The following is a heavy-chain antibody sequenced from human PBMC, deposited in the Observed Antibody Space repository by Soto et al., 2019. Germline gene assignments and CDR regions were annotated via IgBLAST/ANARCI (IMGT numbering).Heavy chain of an antibody. J-gene: IGHJ6*02. CDR1: GFTFSNYA. V-gene: IGHV3-23*01. D-gene: IGHD2-15*01. CDR2: ISDSGGST. CDR3: ARDDVLCDGGRCYGVPLYV. Sequence: GGSLRLSCAASGFTFSNYAMSWVRQAPGKGLEWVSTISDSGGSTYYADSVKGRFTISRDTSENTLHLQMDSLRAEDTAVYYCARDDVLCDGGRCYGVPLYVCGQGTTVPGSS.